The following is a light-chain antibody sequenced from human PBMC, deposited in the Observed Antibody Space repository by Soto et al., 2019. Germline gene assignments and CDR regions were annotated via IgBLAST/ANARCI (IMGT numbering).Light chain of an antibody. Sequence: EIVMTQSPATLSVSPGERATVSCRASQSVSSTYLAWYQQKPGQAPRLLIYGASTRATGIPARFSGSGSGTDFTLTISRLEPEDFAVYYCQQYGSSPITFGQGTRLEI. V-gene: IGKV3-20*01. CDR1: QSVSSTY. J-gene: IGKJ5*01. CDR3: QQYGSSPIT. CDR2: GAS.